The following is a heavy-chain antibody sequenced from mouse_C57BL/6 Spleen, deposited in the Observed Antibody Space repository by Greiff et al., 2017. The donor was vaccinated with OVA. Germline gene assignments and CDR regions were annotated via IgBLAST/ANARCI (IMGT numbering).Heavy chain of an antibody. CDR1: GYTFTSYW. Sequence: QVHVKQPGAELVKPGASVKLSCKASGYTFTSYWMHWVKQRPGRGLEWIGRIDPNSGGTKYNAKFQSKATLTVDKPSSTAYLQLSSLTSADSAVYICARVRRDDCAMDYWGQGTSVTVSS. CDR2: IDPNSGGT. D-gene: IGHD2-14*01. J-gene: IGHJ4*01. V-gene: IGHV1-72*01. CDR3: ARVRRDDCAMDY.